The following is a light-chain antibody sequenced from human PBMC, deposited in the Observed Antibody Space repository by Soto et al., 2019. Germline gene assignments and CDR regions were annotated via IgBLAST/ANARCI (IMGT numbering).Light chain of an antibody. CDR3: QQYADSPLT. J-gene: IGKJ4*01. CDR2: GAS. CDR1: EPVRNTF. V-gene: IGKV3-20*01. Sequence: DIVLTQSPDTLSLSPGERATLSCRASEPVRNTFLAWYQQKPGQAPRLLIYGASSRAIGIPDRFRGSGSGADFTLTISRLEPEDFALCFCQQYADSPLTFGGGSKVEIK.